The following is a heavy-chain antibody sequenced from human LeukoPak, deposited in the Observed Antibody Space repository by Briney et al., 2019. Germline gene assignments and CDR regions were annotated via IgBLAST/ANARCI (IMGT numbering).Heavy chain of an antibody. D-gene: IGHD2-15*01. Sequence: ASVKVPRKASGYSFTSYDINWLRQATGQGLEWMGWMNPNCGNTGYAQKFQGRVTMTRNTSISTAYMELSSLRSEDTAVYYCARGLAKGIVVVVAAFWFDPWGQGTLVTVSS. CDR2: MNPNCGNT. CDR1: GYSFTSYD. CDR3: ARGLAKGIVVVVAAFWFDP. J-gene: IGHJ5*02. V-gene: IGHV1-8*01.